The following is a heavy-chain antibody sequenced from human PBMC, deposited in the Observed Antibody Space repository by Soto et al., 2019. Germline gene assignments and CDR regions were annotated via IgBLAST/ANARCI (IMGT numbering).Heavy chain of an antibody. CDR3: ARDLSRGYSYGSDY. D-gene: IGHD5-18*01. Sequence: QVHLVESGGGVVQPGRSLRLSCAASGFTFSSYGMHWVRQAPGKGLEWVAVIWYDGSNKYYADSVKGRFTISRDNSKNTLYLQMNSLRAEDTAVYYCARDLSRGYSYGSDYWGQGTLVTVSS. CDR1: GFTFSSYG. CDR2: IWYDGSNK. J-gene: IGHJ4*02. V-gene: IGHV3-33*01.